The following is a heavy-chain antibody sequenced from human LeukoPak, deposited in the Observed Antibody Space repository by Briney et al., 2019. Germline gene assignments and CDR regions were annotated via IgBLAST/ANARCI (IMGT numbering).Heavy chain of an antibody. CDR2: IYPGDSDT. D-gene: IGHD2-15*01. CDR3: ARVSGYCSGGSCYPFDP. V-gene: IGHV5-51*01. Sequence: GESLKISCQGSGYSFTSYWIGWVRQMPGKGLEWMGIIYPGDSDTRYSPSFQGQVTISADKSISTAYLQWSSLKASDTAMYYCARVSGYCSGGSCYPFDPWGQGTLVTVSS. J-gene: IGHJ5*02. CDR1: GYSFTSYW.